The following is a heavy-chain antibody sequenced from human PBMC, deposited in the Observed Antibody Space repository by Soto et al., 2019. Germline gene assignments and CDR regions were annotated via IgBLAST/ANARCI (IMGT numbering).Heavy chain of an antibody. CDR1: GGSISTDHYH. CDR3: AREDDGGDRDYYGLDV. D-gene: IGHD2-21*02. V-gene: IGHV4-30-4*01. J-gene: IGHJ6*02. CDR2: IHYSGSI. Sequence: SETLSLTCTVSGGSISTDHYHWTWIRQTPGKGLEWIGYIHYSGSIHFNPSLQNRVSMSVDTSKKLFSLKLSSVTAADTAVYFCAREDDGGDRDYYGLDVWGQGTTVTVSS.